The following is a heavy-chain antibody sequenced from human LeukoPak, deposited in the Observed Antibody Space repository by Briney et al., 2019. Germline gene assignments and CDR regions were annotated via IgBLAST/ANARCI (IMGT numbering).Heavy chain of an antibody. V-gene: IGHV3-30*04. Sequence: PGGSLRLSCIASGFTFARCPMHWVRQAPGKGLEWVAIISYDESNKYYADSVKGRFTISRDNSESTLYLQMNSLRAEDTAVYYCSRERGLTMGPADYWGQGTLVTVSS. CDR2: ISYDESNK. CDR1: GFTFARCP. J-gene: IGHJ4*02. CDR3: SRERGLTMGPADY. D-gene: IGHD2-2*01.